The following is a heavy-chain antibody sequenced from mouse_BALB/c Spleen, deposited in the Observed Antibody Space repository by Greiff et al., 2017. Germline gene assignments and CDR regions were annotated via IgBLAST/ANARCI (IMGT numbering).Heavy chain of an antibody. V-gene: IGHV3-2*02. Sequence: EVQLQQSGPGLVKPSQSLSLTCTVTGYSITSDYAWNWIRQFPGNKLEWMGYISYSGSTSYNPSLKSRISITRDTSKNQFFLQLNSVTTEDTATYYCARRGGYFDVWGAGTTVTVSS. J-gene: IGHJ1*01. CDR2: ISYSGST. CDR3: ARRGGYFDV. CDR1: GYSITSDYA.